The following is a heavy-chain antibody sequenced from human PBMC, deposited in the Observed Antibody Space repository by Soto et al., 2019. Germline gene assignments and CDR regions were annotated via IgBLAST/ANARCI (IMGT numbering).Heavy chain of an antibody. D-gene: IGHD2-15*01. J-gene: IGHJ3*01. V-gene: IGHV1-2*04. CDR1: GYTFTGYY. CDR2: INPNSGAT. Sequence: ASVKVSCKALGYTFTGYYVHWVRQAPGQGLEWMGWINPNSGATKYAQKFQDWVTMTRDTSISTAYMELRRLRSDDTAVYYCGRVAGYCSGDTCYSYSLDLWGQGTMVT. CDR3: GRVAGYCSGDTCYSYSLDL.